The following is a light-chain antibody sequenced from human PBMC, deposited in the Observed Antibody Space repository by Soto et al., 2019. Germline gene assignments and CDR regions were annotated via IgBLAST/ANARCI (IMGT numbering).Light chain of an antibody. CDR2: GAS. J-gene: IGKJ3*01. V-gene: IGKV3-15*01. Sequence: EIVMTQSPATLSVSPGERATLSCRASQSVSSNLAWYQRKPGQAPRLLIYGASTRATGIPARFSGSGSGTEFTLTISSLQSEDFAVYYCQQYNSWPTFGPGTKVAIK. CDR1: QSVSSN. CDR3: QQYNSWPT.